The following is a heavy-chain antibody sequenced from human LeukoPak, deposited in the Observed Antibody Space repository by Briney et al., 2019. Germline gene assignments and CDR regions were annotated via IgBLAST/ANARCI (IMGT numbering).Heavy chain of an antibody. V-gene: IGHV3-7*01. Sequence: PGGSLRLSCAASGFTFSSSWMSWVRQPPGKGLEWVATLKQDGSEKYYVDSVKGRFTISRDNAKNSLYLQMNSLRAEDTAVYFCARDSYSSGVDYWGQGTLVTVSS. CDR3: ARDSYSSGVDY. CDR2: LKQDGSEK. J-gene: IGHJ4*02. D-gene: IGHD6-19*01. CDR1: GFTFSSSW.